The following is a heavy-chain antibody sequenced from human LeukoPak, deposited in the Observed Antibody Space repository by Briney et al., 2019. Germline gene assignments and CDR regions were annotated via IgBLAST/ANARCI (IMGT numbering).Heavy chain of an antibody. CDR3: ASSAGGLLWNNYYYYGMDV. CDR2: IYYSGST. V-gene: IGHV4-59*08. CDR1: GGSISSYY. Sequence: SETLSLTCTVSGGSISSYYWSWIRQPPGKGLEWIGYIYYSGSTNYNPSLKSRVTISVDTSKNQFSLKLSSLTAADTAVYYCASSAGGLLWNNYYYYGMDVWGQGTTVTVSS. D-gene: IGHD1/OR15-1a*01. J-gene: IGHJ6*02.